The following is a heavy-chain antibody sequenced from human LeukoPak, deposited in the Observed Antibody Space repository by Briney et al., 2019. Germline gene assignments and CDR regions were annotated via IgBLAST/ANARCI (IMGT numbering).Heavy chain of an antibody. CDR1: GGSVSSGSYY. CDR3: ARVTTGGYYNC. V-gene: IGHV4-61*02. CDR2: IYTSGST. Sequence: SQTLSLTCTVSGGSVSSGSYYWSWIRQPAGKGLEWIGRIYTSGSTNYNPSLKSRVTISVDTSKNQFSLKLSSVAAADTAVYYCARVTTGGYYNCWGQGTLVTVSS. J-gene: IGHJ4*02. D-gene: IGHD3-22*01.